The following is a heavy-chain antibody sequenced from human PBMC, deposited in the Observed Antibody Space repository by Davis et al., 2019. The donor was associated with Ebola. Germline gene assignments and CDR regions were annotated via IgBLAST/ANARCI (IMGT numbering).Heavy chain of an antibody. D-gene: IGHD3-3*01. CDR1: GGSVSSGSYY. CDR2: IYYSGST. Sequence: MPSETLSLTCTVSGGSVSSGSYYWSWIRQPPGKGLEWIGYIYYSGSTNYNPSLKSRVTISVDTSKNQFSLKLSSVTAADTAVYYCARGPTILGTYYYYGMDVWGQGTTVTVSS. CDR3: ARGPTILGTYYYYGMDV. J-gene: IGHJ6*02. V-gene: IGHV4-61*01.